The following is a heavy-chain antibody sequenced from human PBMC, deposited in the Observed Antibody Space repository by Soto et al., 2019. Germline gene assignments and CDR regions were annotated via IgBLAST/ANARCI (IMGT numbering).Heavy chain of an antibody. CDR2: IIPIFGTA. D-gene: IGHD2-15*01. CDR1: GGTFSSYA. Sequence: QVQLVQSGAEVKKPGSSVKVSCKAPGGTFSSYAISWVRQAPGQGLEWMGGIIPIFGTANYAQTFKGRVTITADESTSTCYIELSSMRDEDAALYYCARSQGGSSSLDIYYYYYYGMDVWGQGTTVTVSS. V-gene: IGHV1-69*01. CDR3: ARSQGGSSSLDIYYYYYYGMDV. J-gene: IGHJ6*02.